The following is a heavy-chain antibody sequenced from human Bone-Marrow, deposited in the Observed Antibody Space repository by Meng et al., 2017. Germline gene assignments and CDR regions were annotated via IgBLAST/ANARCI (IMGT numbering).Heavy chain of an antibody. J-gene: IGHJ4*02. CDR1: WGSFSGYY. CDR2: INHSGST. Sequence: HVQLRQWGLGPFKPSETLSLTWAAYWGSFSGYYWSLIRQPPGKGLEWIGEINHSGSTNYNPSLKSRVTISVDTSKNQFSLKLSSVTAADTAVYYCARDNTMIGSFDYWGQGTLVTVSS. CDR3: ARDNTMIGSFDY. V-gene: IGHV4-34*01. D-gene: IGHD3-22*01.